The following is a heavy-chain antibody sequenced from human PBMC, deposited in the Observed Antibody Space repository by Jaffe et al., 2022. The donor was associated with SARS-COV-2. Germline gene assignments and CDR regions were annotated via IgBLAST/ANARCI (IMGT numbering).Heavy chain of an antibody. V-gene: IGHV4-59*08. CDR1: GGSISSYY. D-gene: IGHD6-19*01. CDR3: ARRGYSSGWYRYYFDY. CDR2: IYYSGST. J-gene: IGHJ4*02. Sequence: QVQLQESGPGLVKPSETLSLTCTVSGGSISSYYWSWIRQPPGKGLEWIGYIYYSGSTNYNPSLKSRVTISVDTSKNQFSLKLSSVTAADTAVYYCARRGYSSGWYRYYFDYWGQGTLVTVSS.